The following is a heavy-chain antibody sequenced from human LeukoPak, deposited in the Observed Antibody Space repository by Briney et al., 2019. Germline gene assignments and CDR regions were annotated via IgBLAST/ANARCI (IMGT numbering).Heavy chain of an antibody. CDR3: ARTGYSSGVHDYYHGMDV. V-gene: IGHV4-59*01. D-gene: IGHD6-19*01. J-gene: IGHJ6*02. CDR2: IYYSGST. Sequence: PSETLSLTCTVSGGSISSYYWSWIRQPPGKGLEWIGYIYYSGSTNYNPSLKSRVTISVDTSKNQFSLKLSSVTAADTAVYYCARTGYSSGVHDYYHGMDVWGQGTTVTVSS. CDR1: GGSISSYY.